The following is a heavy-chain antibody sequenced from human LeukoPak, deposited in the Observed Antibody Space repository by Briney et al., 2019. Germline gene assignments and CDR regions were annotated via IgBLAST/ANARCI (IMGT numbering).Heavy chain of an antibody. J-gene: IGHJ4*02. CDR3: ARGAGGFGGWPRAFDY. Sequence: ASVKVSCKASGYTFTTYDINWVRQAPGQGLEWMGWISAYNDKTNYAQKFQGRVTMTTDTSTSTAYMELRSLRSADTAVYYCARGAGGFGGWPRAFDYWGQGTLVTVSS. D-gene: IGHD6-19*01. CDR2: ISAYNDKT. V-gene: IGHV1-18*01. CDR1: GYTFTTYD.